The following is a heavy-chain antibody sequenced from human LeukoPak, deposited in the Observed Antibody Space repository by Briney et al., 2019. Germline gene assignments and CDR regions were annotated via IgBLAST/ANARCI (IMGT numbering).Heavy chain of an antibody. J-gene: IGHJ4*02. CDR1: GGSISSGGYY. CDR3: AREVFPPSHYFDY. V-gene: IGHV4-30-2*01. CDR2: IYHSGST. D-gene: IGHD3-10*02. Sequence: SETLSLTCTVSGGSISSGGYYWSWIRQPPGKGLEWIGYIYHSGSTYYNPSLKSRVTISVDRSKNQFSLKLSSVTAADTAVYYCAREVFPPSHYFDYWGQGTLVTVSS.